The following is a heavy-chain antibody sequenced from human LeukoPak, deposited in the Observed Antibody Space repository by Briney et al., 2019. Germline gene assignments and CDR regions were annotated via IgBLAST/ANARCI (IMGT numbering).Heavy chain of an antibody. J-gene: IGHJ4*02. CDR3: TTDGVGVEGATYDN. CDR1: GFTFSNYG. D-gene: IGHD1-26*01. V-gene: IGHV3-15*01. CDR2: IKAKAHGGTI. Sequence: GGTLRLSCAASGFTFSNYGMSWVRQAPGKGLGWVGRIKAKAHGGTIEYAAPVKGRFTISRDDSKNTLYLQMNSLKTEDTAVYYCTTDGVGVEGATYDNWGQGTLVSVSS.